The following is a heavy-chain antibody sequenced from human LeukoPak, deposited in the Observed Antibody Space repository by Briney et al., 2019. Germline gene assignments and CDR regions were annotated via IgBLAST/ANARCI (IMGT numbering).Heavy chain of an antibody. D-gene: IGHD6-13*01. CDR1: GSTFSSYE. CDR3: ARGGSLGIAA. V-gene: IGHV3-48*03. Sequence: GGSLRLSCAASGSTFSSYEMNWVRQAPGKGLEWVSYISSSGSTTYYADSVKGRFTISRDNAKNSLYLQMNSLRAEDTAVYYCARGGSLGIAAWGQGTLVTVSS. CDR2: ISSSGSTT. J-gene: IGHJ5*02.